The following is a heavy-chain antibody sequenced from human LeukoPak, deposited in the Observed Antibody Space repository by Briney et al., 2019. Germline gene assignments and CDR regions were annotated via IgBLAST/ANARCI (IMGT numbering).Heavy chain of an antibody. V-gene: IGHV4-59*08. CDR1: GGAFDSHY. CDR3: ARGVAVGGTTHFDP. D-gene: IGHD6-13*01. CDR2: IYHSGSA. J-gene: IGHJ5*02. Sequence: SETLSLTCTVSGGAFDSHYWTWIRQPPGKGLEWIAFIYHSGSAVYSPSLRSRVTMSVDRSKRQFSLNLSSVTAADTAVYYCARGVAVGGTTHFDPWGQGTLVTVSS.